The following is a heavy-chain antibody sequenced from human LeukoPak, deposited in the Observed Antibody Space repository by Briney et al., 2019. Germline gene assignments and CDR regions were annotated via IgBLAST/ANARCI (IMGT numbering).Heavy chain of an antibody. V-gene: IGHV3-21*01. CDR3: ARKEYTTDY. CDR1: GFTFSSYG. D-gene: IGHD2/OR15-2a*01. CDR2: ISSSSTYI. Sequence: GGSLRLSCAASGFTFSSYGMSWVRQAPGKGLEWVSSISSSSTYINYADSVKGRFTISRDNAKNSLYLQMNSLRAEDTAVYYCARKEYTTDYWGQRTLVTVSS. J-gene: IGHJ4*02.